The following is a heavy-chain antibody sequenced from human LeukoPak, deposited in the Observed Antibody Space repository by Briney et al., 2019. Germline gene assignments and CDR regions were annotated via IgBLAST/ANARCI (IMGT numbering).Heavy chain of an antibody. CDR2: ISGGGGST. V-gene: IGHV3-23*01. D-gene: IGHD3-22*01. CDR1: GFTFSSYA. Sequence: GGSLRLSCAASGFTFSSYAMSWVRQAPGKGLEWVSAISGGGGSTYYADSVKGRFTISRDNSKNTLYLQMNSLRAEDTAIYYCANTYYDSGEGYWGQGTLVTVSS. J-gene: IGHJ4*02. CDR3: ANTYYDSGEGY.